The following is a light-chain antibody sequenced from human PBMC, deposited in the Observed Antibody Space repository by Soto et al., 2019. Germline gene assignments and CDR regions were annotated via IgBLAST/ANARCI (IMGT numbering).Light chain of an antibody. J-gene: IGLJ1*01. CDR1: GSDVVAYNY. CDR2: DVS. V-gene: IGLV2-14*01. Sequence: QSALTQPASVSGSPGQSITISCSGTGSDVVAYNYVSWYQQHPAKAPKLMIYDVSNRPSGVSDRFSGSKSGNTASLTISGLQAEDEADYYCYSYTSSSTYVFGSGTKLTVL. CDR3: YSYTSSSTYV.